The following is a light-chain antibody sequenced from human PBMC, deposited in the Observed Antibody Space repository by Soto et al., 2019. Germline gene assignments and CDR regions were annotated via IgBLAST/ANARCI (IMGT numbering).Light chain of an antibody. CDR2: EVS. CDR1: SGDIGGYNY. CDR3: SSYVDTNTLV. Sequence: QSALTQPPSASGSPGQSVTISCTGTSGDIGGYNYVSWYQQHPGKAPKLLIYEVSKRPSGVPDRFSGSKSGNTASLTVSGPQAEDEADYYCSSYVDTNTLVFGGGTKLTVL. V-gene: IGLV2-8*01. J-gene: IGLJ2*01.